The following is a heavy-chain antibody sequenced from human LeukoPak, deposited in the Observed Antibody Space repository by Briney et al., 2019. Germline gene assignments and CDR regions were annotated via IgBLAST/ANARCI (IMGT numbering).Heavy chain of an antibody. CDR3: AREVAI. V-gene: IGHV1-3*01. Sequence: ASVKVSCKASGYTLSSYTLHWVRQAPGQRPEWMGCIYAGNGNVKYSQNFQGRVTITRDTSASTAYMELSSLRSVDTAVYYCAREVAIWGLGTLVTVSS. CDR2: IYAGNGNV. J-gene: IGHJ4*02. CDR1: GYTLSSYT. D-gene: IGHD2-15*01.